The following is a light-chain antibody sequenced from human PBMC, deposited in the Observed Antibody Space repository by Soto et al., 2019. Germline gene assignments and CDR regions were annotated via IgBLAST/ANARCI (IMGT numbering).Light chain of an antibody. V-gene: IGLV4-60*03. CDR3: ETWDTNPRV. Sequence: QPVLTQSSSASASLGSSVKLTCTLSSGHSTYIIAWHQQQPGEAPRYLMKLEGSGNYDKGSGIPDRFSGSSSGADRYLTISNLQSEDEADYYCETWDTNPRVFGGGTKLTVL. J-gene: IGLJ3*02. CDR2: LEGSGNY. CDR1: SGHSTYI.